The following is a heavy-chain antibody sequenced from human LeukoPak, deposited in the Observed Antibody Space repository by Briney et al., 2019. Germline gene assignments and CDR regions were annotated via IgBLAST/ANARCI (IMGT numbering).Heavy chain of an antibody. CDR3: AKDFEGFCGGDCYSMDF. J-gene: IGHJ4*02. V-gene: IGHV3-30*18. CDR2: ISYDGSNK. D-gene: IGHD2-21*02. CDR1: GFTINNYV. Sequence: QPGRSLRLSCAASGFTINNYVMHWVRQAPGKGLEWVALISYDGSNKYYADSVRGRFTISRDNSKNTLYLQMNSLRPEDTAVYYCAKDFEGFCGGDCYSMDFWGQGTLATVSS.